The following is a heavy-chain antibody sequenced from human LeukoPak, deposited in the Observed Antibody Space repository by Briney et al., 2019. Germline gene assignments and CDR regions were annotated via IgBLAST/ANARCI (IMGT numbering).Heavy chain of an antibody. V-gene: IGHV4-34*01. CDR3: ARQLRYFDWLLRGGNWFDP. J-gene: IGHJ5*02. CDR2: INHSGST. D-gene: IGHD3-9*01. Sequence: SETLSLTCAVYGGSFSGYYWSWIRQPPGKGLEWIGEINHSGSTNYNPSLKSRVTISVDTSKNQFSLKLSSVTAADTAVYYCARQLRYFDWLLRGGNWFDPWGQGTLVTVSS. CDR1: GGSFSGYY.